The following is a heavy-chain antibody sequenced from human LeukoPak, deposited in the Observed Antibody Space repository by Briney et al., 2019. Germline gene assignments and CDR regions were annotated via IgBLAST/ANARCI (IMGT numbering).Heavy chain of an antibody. CDR2: IYYSGST. Sequence: SETLSLTCAVYGGSFSGYYWSWIRQPPGKGLEWIGYIYYSGSTNYNPSLKSRVTISVDTSKNQFSLKLSFVTAADTAVYYCAREGYYDSSGYYKDNAFDIWGQGTMVTVSS. D-gene: IGHD3-22*01. J-gene: IGHJ3*02. CDR3: AREGYYDSSGYYKDNAFDI. V-gene: IGHV4-59*01. CDR1: GGSFSGYY.